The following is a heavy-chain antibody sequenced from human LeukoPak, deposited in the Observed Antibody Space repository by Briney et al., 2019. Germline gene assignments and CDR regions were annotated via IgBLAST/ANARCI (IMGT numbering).Heavy chain of an antibody. J-gene: IGHJ3*02. Sequence: GASVKVSCKASGGTFSSYSMSWVRQAPGQGLEWMGRIIPIFGTANYAQKFQGRVTITTDESTSTAYMELSSLRSEDTAVYYCARDLELPSNWDAFDIWGQGTMVTVSS. CDR3: ARDLELPSNWDAFDI. CDR1: GGTFSSYS. V-gene: IGHV1-69*05. CDR2: IIPIFGTA. D-gene: IGHD7-27*01.